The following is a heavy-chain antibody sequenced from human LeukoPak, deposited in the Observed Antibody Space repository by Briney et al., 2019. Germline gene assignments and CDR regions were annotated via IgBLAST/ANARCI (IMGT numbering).Heavy chain of an antibody. CDR1: GYTFTSYG. CDR3: ARDPRGFGELYGYYFDY. CDR2: ISAYNGNT. J-gene: IGHJ4*02. D-gene: IGHD3-10*01. V-gene: IGHV1-18*01. Sequence: ASVKVSCKASGYTFTSYGISWVRQAPGQGLEWMGWISAYNGNTNYAQKLQGRVTMTTDTSTSTAYMELRSLRSDDTAVYYCARDPRGFGELYGYYFDYWGQGTLVTVSS.